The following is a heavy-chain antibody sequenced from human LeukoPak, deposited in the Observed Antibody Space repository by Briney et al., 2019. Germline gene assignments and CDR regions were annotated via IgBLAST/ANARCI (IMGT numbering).Heavy chain of an antibody. V-gene: IGHV1-69*13. Sequence: SVKVSCKASGYTFTSYYMHWVRQAPGQGLEWMGGIIPIFGTANYAQKFQGRVTITADESTSTAYMELSSLRSEDTAVYYCARGDRYDSQYRVFDYWGQGTLVTVSS. D-gene: IGHD3-22*01. CDR3: ARGDRYDSQYRVFDY. CDR2: IIPIFGTA. J-gene: IGHJ4*02. CDR1: GYTFTSYY.